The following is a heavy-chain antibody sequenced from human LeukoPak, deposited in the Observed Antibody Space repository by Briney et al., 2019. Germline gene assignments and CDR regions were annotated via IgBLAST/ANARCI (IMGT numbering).Heavy chain of an antibody. Sequence: PGGSLRLSCAASGSTFSSYSMNWVCQAPGKGLEWVSSISSSSSYIYYADSVKGRFTISRDNAKNSLYLQMNSLRAEDTAVYYCARDLGRLRPYYFDYWGQGTLVTVSS. D-gene: IGHD5-12*01. CDR3: ARDLGRLRPYYFDY. J-gene: IGHJ4*02. CDR2: ISSSSSYI. V-gene: IGHV3-21*01. CDR1: GSTFSSYS.